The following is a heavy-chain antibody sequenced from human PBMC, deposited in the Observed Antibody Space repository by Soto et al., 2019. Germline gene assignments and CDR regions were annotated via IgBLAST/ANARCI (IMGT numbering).Heavy chain of an antibody. CDR2: INYSGRT. CDR3: ARDYNRRPVGWFDP. CDR1: GGSISSGGYY. D-gene: IGHD3-10*01. Sequence: QVQLQESGPGLVKPSQTLYLTCTVSGGSISSGGYYWSWIRQHPGKGLEWIGHINYSGRTYYNSSLKSRVSISVDTSKNQFSLKLSSVTAADTAIYYCARDYNRRPVGWFDPWGQGTLVTVSS. V-gene: IGHV4-31*03. J-gene: IGHJ5*02.